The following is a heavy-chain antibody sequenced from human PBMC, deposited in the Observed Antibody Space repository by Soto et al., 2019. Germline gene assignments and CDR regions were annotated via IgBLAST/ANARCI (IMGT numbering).Heavy chain of an antibody. CDR1: GASVRSGDYY. D-gene: IGHD4-17*01. V-gene: IGHV4-30-4*01. J-gene: IGHJ4*02. CDR2: IYNSGGS. Sequence: TLSLTCSVSGASVRSGDYYWSCIRQAPGKGLEWIGYIYNSGGSYYNPSLKGRLTISIDTSKNQFSLKLNSVTAADTAIYYCVGTGTTDDYWGRGTLVTVSS. CDR3: VGTGTTDDY.